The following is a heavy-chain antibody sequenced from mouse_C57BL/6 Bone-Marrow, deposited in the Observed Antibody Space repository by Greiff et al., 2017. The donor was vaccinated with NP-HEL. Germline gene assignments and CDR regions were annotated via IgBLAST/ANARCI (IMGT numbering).Heavy chain of an antibody. Sequence: VKVVESGPGLVAPSQSLSITCTVSGFSLTSYAISWVRQPPGKGLEWLGVIWTDGGTNYNSALKSRLSISKDNSKSQVFLKMNRLQTDDTARYYCASYGPLAYWGQGTLVTVSA. CDR2: IWTDGGT. CDR1: GFSLTSYA. CDR3: ASYGPLAY. J-gene: IGHJ3*01. D-gene: IGHD1-1*01. V-gene: IGHV2-9-1*01.